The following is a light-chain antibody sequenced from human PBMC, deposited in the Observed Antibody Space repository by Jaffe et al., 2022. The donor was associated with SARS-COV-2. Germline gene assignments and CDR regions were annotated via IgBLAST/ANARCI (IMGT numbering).Light chain of an antibody. V-gene: IGKV3-11*01. Sequence: EVVLTQSPATLSLSPGERATLSCRASQSVSTYLAWHQQKPGQAPRLLIYDASNRATGIPARFSGSGSGTDFTLTISSLEPEDFAVYYCQQRSAWPPTFGQGTKLEIK. J-gene: IGKJ2*01. CDR2: DAS. CDR3: QQRSAWPPT. CDR1: QSVSTY.